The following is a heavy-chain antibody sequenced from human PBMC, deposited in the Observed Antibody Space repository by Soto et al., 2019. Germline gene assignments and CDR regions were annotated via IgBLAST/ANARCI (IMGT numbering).Heavy chain of an antibody. CDR2: ISGSGGST. J-gene: IGHJ6*02. V-gene: IGHV3-23*01. Sequence: GGSLRLSCAASGFTFSSYAMSWVRQAPGKGLEWVSAISGSGGSTYYADSVKGRFTISRDNSKNTLYLQMNSLRAEDTAVYYCAKDSPLLWFGGPPTNYGMDVWGQGTTVTVSS. CDR1: GFTFSSYA. D-gene: IGHD3-10*01. CDR3: AKDSPLLWFGGPPTNYGMDV.